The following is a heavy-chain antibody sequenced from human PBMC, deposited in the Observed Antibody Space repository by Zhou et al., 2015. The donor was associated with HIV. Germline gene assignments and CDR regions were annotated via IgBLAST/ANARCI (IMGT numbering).Heavy chain of an antibody. CDR3: ARTRMRFYDFGSGPDGLVSDT. CDR1: GGPFSSST. D-gene: IGHD3-3*01. Sequence: QVQLVQSGAEVKKPGSSVKVSCKASGGPFSSSTISWVRQAPRTRALSGWGGIVPFLGATNTAQKFQGRLTITADKSTSTAYIELNTLRSEDTAVYYCARTRMRFYDFGSGPDGLVSDTWGRGNPSVTVSS. CDR2: IVPFLGAT. J-gene: IGHJ5*02. V-gene: IGHV1-69*08.